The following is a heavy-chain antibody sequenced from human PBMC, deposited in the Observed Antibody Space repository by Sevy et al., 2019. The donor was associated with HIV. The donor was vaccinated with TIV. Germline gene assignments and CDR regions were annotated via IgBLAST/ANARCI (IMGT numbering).Heavy chain of an antibody. CDR2: INPSGGST. V-gene: IGHV1-46*01. J-gene: IGHJ6*02. D-gene: IGHD3-10*01. CDR1: GYTFTSYY. Sequence: ASVKVSCKASGYTFTSYYMHWVRQAPGQGLEWMGIINPSGGSTSYAQKFQGRVTMTRDTSTSTVYMELSSLRSEDTAVYYRARVGSSRGDYYYYGMDVWGQGTTVTVSS. CDR3: ARVGSSRGDYYYYGMDV.